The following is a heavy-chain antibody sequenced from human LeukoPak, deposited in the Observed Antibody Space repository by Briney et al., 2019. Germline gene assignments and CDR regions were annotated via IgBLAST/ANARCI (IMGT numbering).Heavy chain of an antibody. D-gene: IGHD6-19*01. CDR3: ARKAGHKQFDY. CDR2: ISSDGSNK. V-gene: IGHV3-30*03. CDR1: GFIFSTSG. J-gene: IGHJ4*02. Sequence: GGSLRLSCAASGFIFSTSGMHWVRQAPGKGVEWVAVISSDGSNKYYGESVKGRFTISRDNAKDTLYLQMDSLRTEDTAVYYCARKAGHKQFDYWGQGTLVTVSS.